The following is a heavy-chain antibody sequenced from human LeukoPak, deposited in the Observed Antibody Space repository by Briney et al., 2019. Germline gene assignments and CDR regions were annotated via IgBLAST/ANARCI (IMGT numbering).Heavy chain of an antibody. CDR3: ASPFDYDSSGYLAY. Sequence: SETLSLTCTVSGGSISSSSYYWGWIRQPPEKGLEWIGSIYYSGSTYYNPSLKSRVTISVDTSKNQFSLKLSSVTAADTAVYYCASPFDYDSSGYLAYWGQGTLVTVSS. J-gene: IGHJ4*02. CDR1: GGSISSSSYY. CDR2: IYYSGST. D-gene: IGHD3-22*01. V-gene: IGHV4-39*07.